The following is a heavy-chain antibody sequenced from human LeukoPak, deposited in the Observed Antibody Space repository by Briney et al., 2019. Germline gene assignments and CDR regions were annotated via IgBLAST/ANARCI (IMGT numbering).Heavy chain of an antibody. J-gene: IGHJ4*02. CDR2: ISDSSSYT. CDR1: GFTFSDYY. V-gene: IGHV3-11*03. CDR3: GRSVAAPADY. D-gene: IGHD6-6*01. Sequence: GGSLRLSCAASGFTFSDYYMSWIRQAPGKGLEWVSYISDSSSYTDYADSVKGRFTISRDNAKKSLYLQMNSLRAEDTAVYYCGRSVAAPADYWGQGTLVIVSS.